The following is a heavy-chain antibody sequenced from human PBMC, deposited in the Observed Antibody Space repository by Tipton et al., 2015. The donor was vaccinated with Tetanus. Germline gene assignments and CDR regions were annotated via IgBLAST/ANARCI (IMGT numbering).Heavy chain of an antibody. V-gene: IGHV3-33*01. D-gene: IGHD4-17*01. CDR3: ARDPGVGTTCWFDP. J-gene: IGHJ5*02. CDR2: IWYDGSNK. CDR1: GFTFSSYG. Sequence: SGFTFSSYGMHWVRQAPGKGLEWVAVIWYDGSNKYYADSVKGRFTISRDNSKNTLYLQMNSLRAEDTAVYYCARDPGVGTTCWFDPWGQGTLVTVSS.